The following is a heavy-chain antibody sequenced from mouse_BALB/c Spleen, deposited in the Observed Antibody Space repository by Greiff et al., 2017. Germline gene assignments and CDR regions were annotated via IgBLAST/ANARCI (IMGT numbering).Heavy chain of an antibody. D-gene: IGHD2-4*01. CDR3: ARLMITTYAMDY. CDR2: ISSGGSYT. V-gene: IGHV5-6*01. J-gene: IGHJ4*01. CDR1: GFTFSSYG. Sequence: EVKLVESGGDLVKPGGSLKLSCAASGFTFSSYGMSWVRQTPDKRLEWVATISSGGSYTYYPDSVKGRFTISRDNAKNTLYLQMSSLKSEDTAMYYCARLMITTYAMDYWGQGTSVTVSS.